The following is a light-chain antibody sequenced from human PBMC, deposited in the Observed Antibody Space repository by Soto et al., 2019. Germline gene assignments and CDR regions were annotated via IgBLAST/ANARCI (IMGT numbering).Light chain of an antibody. J-gene: IGKJ1*01. CDR3: QQYTCLWT. Sequence: NQRTPSPSTLTSSVGDRVNITCRASRSLQTWLAWYQQKPGKVPKLLIYQASSLQNGVPARFIGSGSGTEFTLTISSLQPDDVATYYCQQYTCLWTFGPGTKVDI. V-gene: IGKV1-5*03. CDR2: QAS. CDR1: RSLQTW.